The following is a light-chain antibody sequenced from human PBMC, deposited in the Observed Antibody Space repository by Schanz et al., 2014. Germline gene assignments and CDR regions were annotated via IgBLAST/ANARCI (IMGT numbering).Light chain of an antibody. CDR1: QSVTSN. J-gene: IGKJ1*01. V-gene: IGKV3-15*01. CDR2: GAS. Sequence: EIVLTQSPGTLSLSPGERVALSCRASQSVTSNYLAWYQQKPGQAPRLLIYGASTRATGIPARFSGSGSGTEFSLTISSLQSEDFAVYYCKQYNGGTFGQGTKVEIK. CDR3: KQYNGGT.